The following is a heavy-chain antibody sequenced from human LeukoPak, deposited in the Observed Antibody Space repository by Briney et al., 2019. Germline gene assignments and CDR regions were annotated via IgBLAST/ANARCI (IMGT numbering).Heavy chain of an antibody. CDR1: GFSFNYFW. D-gene: IGHD3-3*01. CDR2: INQGGNEK. J-gene: IGHJ5*02. Sequence: GGSLRLSCAASGFSFNYFWMSWVRQAPGKGLEWVANINQGGNEKYYADSVKGRFTISRDNAKKSLYLQMNSLRAEDTAVYYCARDAEVGTLFGVLSRYNWFDPWGQGALVTVSS. CDR3: ARDAEVGTLFGVLSRYNWFDP. V-gene: IGHV3-7*01.